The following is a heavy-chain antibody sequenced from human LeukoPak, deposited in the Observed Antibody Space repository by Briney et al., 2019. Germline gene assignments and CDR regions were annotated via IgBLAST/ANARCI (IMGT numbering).Heavy chain of an antibody. Sequence: GASVKVSCKASGYTFTSYGISWVRQAPGQGLEWMGWISAYNGNTNYAQKLQGRVTMTTDTSTSTAYMELRSLRSDDTAVYYCARGIGYCTNGVCYTGTVGFDYWGQGTLVTVSS. V-gene: IGHV1-18*04. D-gene: IGHD2-8*01. CDR1: GYTFTSYG. CDR2: ISAYNGNT. CDR3: ARGIGYCTNGVCYTGTVGFDY. J-gene: IGHJ4*02.